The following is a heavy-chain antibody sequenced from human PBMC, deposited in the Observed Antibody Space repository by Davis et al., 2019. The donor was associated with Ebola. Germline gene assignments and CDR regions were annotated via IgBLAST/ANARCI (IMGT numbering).Heavy chain of an antibody. CDR3: ARDLRYHRYYYYYGMDV. Sequence: SETLSLTCAVYGGSFSGYYWSWIRQPPGKGLEWIGEINHSGRTNYNPSLKSRVTISVDTSKNQFSLKLSSVTAADTAVYYCARDLRYHRYYYYYGMDVWGQGTTVTVSS. J-gene: IGHJ6*02. CDR1: GGSFSGYY. V-gene: IGHV4-34*01. D-gene: IGHD3-9*01. CDR2: INHSGRT.